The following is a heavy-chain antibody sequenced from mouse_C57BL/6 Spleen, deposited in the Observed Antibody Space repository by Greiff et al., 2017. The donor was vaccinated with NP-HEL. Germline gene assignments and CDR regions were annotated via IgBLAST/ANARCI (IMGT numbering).Heavy chain of an antibody. D-gene: IGHD2-1*01. Sequence: EVKVEESGGGLVQPGGSMKLSCVASGFTFSNYWMNWVRQSPEKGLEWVAQIRLKSDNYATHYAESVKGRFTISRDDSKSSVYLQMNNLRAEDTGIYYCTIYYGNYEYYFDYWGQGTTLTVSS. CDR3: TIYYGNYEYYFDY. CDR1: GFTFSNYW. J-gene: IGHJ2*01. CDR2: IRLKSDNYAT. V-gene: IGHV6-3*01.